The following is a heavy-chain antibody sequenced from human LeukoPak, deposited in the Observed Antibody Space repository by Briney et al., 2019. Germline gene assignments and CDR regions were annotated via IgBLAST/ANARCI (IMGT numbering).Heavy chain of an antibody. CDR3: AIGVGYCSGGRCQQFDY. CDR1: GFTFSGYG. CDR2: ISGSGGST. V-gene: IGHV3-23*01. D-gene: IGHD2-15*01. Sequence: GGSLRLSCAASGFTFSGYGMSWVRQAPGKGLKWVSAISGSGGSTYYADSVKGRITISRDNSKNTLYLQMNSLRAEDTAVYYCAIGVGYCSGGRCQQFDYWGQGTLVAVSS. J-gene: IGHJ4*02.